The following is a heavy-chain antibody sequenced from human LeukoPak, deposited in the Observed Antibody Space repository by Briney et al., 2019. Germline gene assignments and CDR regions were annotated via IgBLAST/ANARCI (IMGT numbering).Heavy chain of an antibody. CDR1: GFTFSSYA. D-gene: IGHD3-3*01. CDR3: ASTDFWSGYPSLDY. J-gene: IGHJ4*02. V-gene: IGHV3-23*01. CDR2: ISGSGGST. Sequence: PRGSLRLSCAASGFTFSSYAMSWVRQAPGKGLEWVSAISGSGGSTYYADSVKGRFTISRDNSKNTLYLQMNSLRAEDTAVYYCASTDFWSGYPSLDYWGQGTLVTVSS.